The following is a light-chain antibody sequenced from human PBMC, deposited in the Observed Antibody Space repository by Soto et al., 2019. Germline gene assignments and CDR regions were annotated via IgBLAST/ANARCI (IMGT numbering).Light chain of an antibody. CDR2: AVS. J-gene: IGLJ1*01. V-gene: IGLV2-14*01. CDR1: ISDVGGYDY. CDR3: SSYSISTSHYV. Sequence: QSALTQPVSVSGSPGQSITISCTGTISDVGGYDYVSWYQHLPGKAPKLMISAVSNRPSGIATRFSGSKSGNTASLTISGLQAEDEADYFCSSYSISTSHYVFGTGTKLTVL.